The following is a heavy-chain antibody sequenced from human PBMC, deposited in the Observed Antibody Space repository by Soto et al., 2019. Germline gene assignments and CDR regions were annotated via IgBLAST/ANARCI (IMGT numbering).Heavy chain of an antibody. J-gene: IGHJ6*02. CDR3: ARDASIAARLWNYYYYGMDV. Sequence: ASVKLSCKASGYTFTSYVISWVRQAPGQGLEWMGWISAYNGNTNYAQKLQGRVTMTTDTSTSTAYMELRSLRSDATAVYYCARDASIAARLWNYYYYGMDVWGQGTTVTVS. CDR2: ISAYNGNT. D-gene: IGHD6-6*01. V-gene: IGHV1-18*04. CDR1: GYTFTSYV.